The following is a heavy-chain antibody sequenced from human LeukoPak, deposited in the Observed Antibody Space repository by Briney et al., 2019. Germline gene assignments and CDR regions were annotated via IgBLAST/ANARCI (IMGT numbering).Heavy chain of an antibody. CDR1: GFTFSSYS. CDR2: ISTSSSYI. D-gene: IGHD4-23*01. CDR3: ARGGLAHGGYFDY. Sequence: PGGSLRLSCAASGFTFSSYSMNWVRQAPGKGLEWVSSISTSSSYIYYADSVKGRFTISRDNAKNSLYLQMNSLRAEDTAVYYCARGGLAHGGYFDYWGQGTLVTVSS. J-gene: IGHJ4*02. V-gene: IGHV3-21*01.